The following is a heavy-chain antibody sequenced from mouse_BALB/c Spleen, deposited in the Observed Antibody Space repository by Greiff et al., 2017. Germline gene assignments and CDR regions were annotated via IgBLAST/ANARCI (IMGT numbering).Heavy chain of an antibody. J-gene: IGHJ4*01. CDR3: ARGLGNYAMDY. CDR2: ISYSGST. D-gene: IGHD3-3*01. CDR1: GYSITSDYA. V-gene: IGHV3-2*02. Sequence: EVQLQQSGPGLVKPSQSLSLTCTVTGYSITSDYAWNWIRQFPGNKLEWMGYISYSGSTSYNPSLKSRISITRDTSKNQFFLQLNSVTTEDTATYYCARGLGNYAMDYWGQGTSVTVSS.